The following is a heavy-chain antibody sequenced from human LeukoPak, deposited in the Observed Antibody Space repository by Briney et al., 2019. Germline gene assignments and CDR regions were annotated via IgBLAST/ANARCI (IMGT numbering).Heavy chain of an antibody. D-gene: IGHD2-15*01. Sequence: ASVKVSCKASGYTFTGYYIHWVRQAPGQGLEWMGWINPNSGGTNYAQKFQGRVTMTRDTSISTAYMELSRLRSDDTAVYYCARRRVVVAARYYFDYWGQGTLVTVSS. J-gene: IGHJ4*02. CDR2: INPNSGGT. CDR3: ARRRVVVAARYYFDY. CDR1: GYTFTGYY. V-gene: IGHV1-2*02.